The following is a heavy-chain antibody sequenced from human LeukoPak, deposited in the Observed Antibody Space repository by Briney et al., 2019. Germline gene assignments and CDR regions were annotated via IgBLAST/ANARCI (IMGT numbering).Heavy chain of an antibody. V-gene: IGHV4-59*01. J-gene: IGHJ6*03. CDR3: ASTDSSSPDYYYYYMDV. D-gene: IGHD6-13*01. CDR2: IYYSGST. CDR1: GGSISSYY. Sequence: KASETLSLTCTVSGGSISSYYWSWIRQPPGKGLEWIGYIYYSGSTNYNPSLKSRVTISVDTSKNQFSLKLSSVTAADTAVYYCASTDSSSPDYYYYYMDVWGKGTTVTISS.